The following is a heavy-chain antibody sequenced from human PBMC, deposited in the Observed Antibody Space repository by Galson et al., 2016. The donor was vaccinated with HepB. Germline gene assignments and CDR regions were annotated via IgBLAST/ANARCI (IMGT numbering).Heavy chain of an antibody. CDR1: GYSFTDYW. J-gene: IGHJ3*02. V-gene: IGHV5-51*01. Sequence: QSGAEVKKPGESLRISCKGSGYSFTDYWIAWVRQMPGKGLEWMGIIYPGDSDTRYSPSFQGQVTISADKSISTAYLQWSSLKASDTAMYFCARRSVFGGFGEFDAEYDAFEIWGQGTMVTVSS. CDR3: ARRSVFGGFGEFDAEYDAFEI. D-gene: IGHD3-10*01. CDR2: IYPGDSDT.